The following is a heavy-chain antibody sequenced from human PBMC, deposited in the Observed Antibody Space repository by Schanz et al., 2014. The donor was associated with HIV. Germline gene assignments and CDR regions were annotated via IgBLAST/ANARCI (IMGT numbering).Heavy chain of an antibody. CDR2: ISARGGDT. V-gene: IGHV3-23*04. CDR1: GFSFSDNV. J-gene: IGHJ4*02. Sequence: VQLVESGGGVVQPGRSLRLSCAASGFSFSDNVMTWVRQAPGKGLEWVSIISARGGDTYYADSVKGRFTISRDNSKNTLYLQMSSLRVEDTAVYYCANEEVPNDYWGQGTLVTVSS. CDR3: ANEEVPNDY.